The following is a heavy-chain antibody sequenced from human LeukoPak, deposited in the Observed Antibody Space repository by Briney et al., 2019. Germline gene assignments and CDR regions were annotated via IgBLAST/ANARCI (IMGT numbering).Heavy chain of an antibody. J-gene: IGHJ6*03. CDR2: ITSSSSYI. V-gene: IGHV3-21*01. Sequence: GGSLRLSCAASGFTFSSYSMNWVRQAPGKGLEWVSSITSSSSYIYYADSVKGRFTISRDNAKSSLYLQMNSLRDEDTAVYYCARDPYSGNYGDYYYYYMDVWGKGTTVTISS. CDR1: GFTFSSYS. CDR3: ARDPYSGNYGDYYYYYMDV. D-gene: IGHD1-26*01.